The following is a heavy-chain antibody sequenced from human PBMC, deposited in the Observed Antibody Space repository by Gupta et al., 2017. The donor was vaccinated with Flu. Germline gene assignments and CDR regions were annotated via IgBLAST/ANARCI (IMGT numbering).Heavy chain of an antibody. J-gene: IGHJ4*02. V-gene: IGHV3-23*01. D-gene: IGHD4-4*01. CDR1: GFTFGSYA. Sequence: GFTFGSYAMSWVRQAPGKGLEWVSGITVSGDYTYYADSVKGRFTISRDNSENTLYLQTNSLRADDTAVYYCAKGFNYVFDFWGQGTLVTVSS. CDR2: ITVSGDYT. CDR3: AKGFNYVFDF.